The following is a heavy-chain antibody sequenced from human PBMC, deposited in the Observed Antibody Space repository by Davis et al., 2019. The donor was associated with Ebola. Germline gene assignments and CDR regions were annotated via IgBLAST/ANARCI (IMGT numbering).Heavy chain of an antibody. CDR2: ISYDGSNK. CDR1: GFTFSSYG. J-gene: IGHJ6*02. V-gene: IGHV3-30*03. Sequence: GESLKISCAASGFTFSSYGMHWVRQAPGKGLEWVAVISYDGSNKYYADSVKGRFTISRDNSKNTLYLQMNSLRAEDTAVYYCARATKMDVWGQGTTVTVSS. CDR3: ARATKMDV.